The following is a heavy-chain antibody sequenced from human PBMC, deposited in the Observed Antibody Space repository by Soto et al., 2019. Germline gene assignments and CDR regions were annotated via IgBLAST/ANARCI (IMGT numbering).Heavy chain of an antibody. CDR2: ISGSGGST. V-gene: IGHV3-23*01. D-gene: IGHD5-18*01. J-gene: IGHJ4*02. CDR3: AKDSELDVDTAMAHFDY. CDR1: GFTFSSYA. Sequence: GGSLRLSCAASGFTFSSYAMSWVRQAPGKGLEWVSAISGSGGSTYYADSVKGRFTISRDNSKNTLYLQMNSLRAEDTAVYYCAKDSELDVDTAMAHFDYWGQGTLVTVSS.